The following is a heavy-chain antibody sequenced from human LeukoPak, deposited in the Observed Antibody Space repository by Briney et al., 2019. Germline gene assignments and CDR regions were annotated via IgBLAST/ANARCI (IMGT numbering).Heavy chain of an antibody. Sequence: GGSLRLSCAASGFTFSSYGMHWVRQAPGKGLEWVSVISGSGGSTYYGDSVKGRFTISRDNPKNTLYLQMNSLRAEDTAVYYCAKGDEEMATISAFDIWGQGTMVTVSS. CDR1: GFTFSSYG. V-gene: IGHV3-23*01. CDR2: ISGSGGST. D-gene: IGHD5-24*01. J-gene: IGHJ3*02. CDR3: AKGDEEMATISAFDI.